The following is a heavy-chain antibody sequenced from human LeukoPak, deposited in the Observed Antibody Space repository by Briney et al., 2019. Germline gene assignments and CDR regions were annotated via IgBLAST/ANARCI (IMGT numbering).Heavy chain of an antibody. CDR2: ISRSGTST. Sequence: GGSLRLSCAASGFTFSTYAMSWVRQAPGKGLEWVSTISRSGTSTDYADSVKGRFTISRDNSENTLYLQMDSLRAEDTALYYCAKDIHGDYGGVDYWGQGTLVTVSS. CDR1: GFTFSTYA. J-gene: IGHJ4*02. CDR3: AKDIHGDYGGVDY. D-gene: IGHD4-17*01. V-gene: IGHV3-23*01.